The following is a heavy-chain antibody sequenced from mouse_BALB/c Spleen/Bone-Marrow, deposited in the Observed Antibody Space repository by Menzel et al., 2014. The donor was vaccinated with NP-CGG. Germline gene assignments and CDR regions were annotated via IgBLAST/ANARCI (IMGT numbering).Heavy chain of an antibody. CDR3: ARDVPLYDVGYFDY. CDR2: ISSGSSTI. J-gene: IGHJ2*01. D-gene: IGHD2-14*01. Sequence: EVQLVESGGGLVQPGGSRKLSCAASGFTFSSFGMHWVRQAPEKGLEWVAYISSGSSTIYYADTVKGRFTFSRDNPKNTLFLQMTSLRSEDTAMYYCARDVPLYDVGYFDYWGQGTTLTVSS. V-gene: IGHV5-17*02. CDR1: GFTFSSFG.